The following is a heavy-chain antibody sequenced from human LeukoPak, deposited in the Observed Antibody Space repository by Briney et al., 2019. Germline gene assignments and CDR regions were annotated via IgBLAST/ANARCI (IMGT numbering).Heavy chain of an antibody. CDR3: ATFGTAWPNSY. D-gene: IGHD3-16*01. CDR2: SNEDGSFT. CDR1: GFIFSREW. V-gene: IGHV3-74*01. Sequence: GGSLRLSCRVSGFIFSREWMHWVRQAPGEGLVWVARSNEDGSFTGYADSVEGRFTISKDNAKNTLYLQMNSLRADDTAVYYCATFGTAWPNSYWGRGTLVTVSS. J-gene: IGHJ4*02.